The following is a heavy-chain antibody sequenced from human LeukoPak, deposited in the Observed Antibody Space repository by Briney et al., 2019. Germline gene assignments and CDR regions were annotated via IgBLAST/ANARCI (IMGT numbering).Heavy chain of an antibody. V-gene: IGHV1-2*02. J-gene: IGHJ6*02. CDR3: ARDVLDSSYYYYYGMDV. D-gene: IGHD6-6*01. CDR1: GYTFTGYY. CDR2: INPNSGGT. Sequence: ASVKVSCKASGYTFTGYYMHWVRQAPGQGLEWMGWINPNSGGTNSAQKFQGRVTMTRDTSINTAYMELSKLRSDDTAVYFCARDVLDSSYYYYYGMDVWGQGTTVTVSS.